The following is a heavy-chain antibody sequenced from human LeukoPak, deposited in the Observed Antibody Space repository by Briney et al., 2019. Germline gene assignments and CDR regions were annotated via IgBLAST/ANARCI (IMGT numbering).Heavy chain of an antibody. D-gene: IGHD3-10*01. CDR3: ARTSTYCYASGMPPKVICFDY. J-gene: IGHJ4*02. V-gene: IGHV4-59*01. Sequence: SETLSLTCTVSGGSISSSYWSWIRQPPGKGLEWIGYIYYSGSTNYNPSLKSRVTISVDTSKNQFSLKLSSVTAADTAVYYCARTSTYCYASGMPPKVICFDYWGQGTLVTVSS. CDR2: IYYSGST. CDR1: GGSISSSY.